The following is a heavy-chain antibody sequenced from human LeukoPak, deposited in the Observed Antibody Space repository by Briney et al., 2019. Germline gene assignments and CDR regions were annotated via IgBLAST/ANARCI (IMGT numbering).Heavy chain of an antibody. Sequence: SETLSLTCTVSGGSISSYYWSWIRQPPGKGLEWIGYIYYTGNSDYNSSLKSRLMISVDTSKNQFSLKLSSVTAADTAVYYCATGRFYYGVRSYYGPFDYWGQGILVTVSP. V-gene: IGHV4-59*08. D-gene: IGHD3-10*01. CDR1: GGSISSYY. CDR3: ATGRFYYGVRSYYGPFDY. CDR2: IYYTGNS. J-gene: IGHJ4*02.